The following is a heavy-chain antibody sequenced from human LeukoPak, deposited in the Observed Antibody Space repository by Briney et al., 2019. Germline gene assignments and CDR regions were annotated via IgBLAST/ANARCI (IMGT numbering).Heavy chain of an antibody. CDR1: GCTFTGYY. CDR2: INPNSGGT. J-gene: IGHJ4*02. Sequence: ASVKVSCKASGCTFTGYYMHWVRQAPGQGLEWMGWINPNSGGTNYAQKFQGRVTMTRDTSISTAYMELSRLRSDDTAVYYCATHFWSGYYHFDYWGQGTLVTVSS. CDR3: ATHFWSGYYHFDY. V-gene: IGHV1-2*02. D-gene: IGHD3-3*01.